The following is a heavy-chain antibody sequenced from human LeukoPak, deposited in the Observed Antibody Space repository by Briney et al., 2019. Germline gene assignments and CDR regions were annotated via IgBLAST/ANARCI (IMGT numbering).Heavy chain of an antibody. Sequence: GASLKISCKGSGSSFTSYWIGWVRPIPGKGLGWMRILYPGDSDTRYSPSFQGPVTISAATSLRTAYLQWSRLQAPAPAIVSRATCEGSYYYGSGSYSGPNFDYWGQGTLVTVSS. CDR2: LYPGDSDT. CDR3: ATCEGSYYYGSGSYSGPNFDY. CDR1: GSSFTSYW. V-gene: IGHV5-51*01. D-gene: IGHD3-10*01. J-gene: IGHJ4*02.